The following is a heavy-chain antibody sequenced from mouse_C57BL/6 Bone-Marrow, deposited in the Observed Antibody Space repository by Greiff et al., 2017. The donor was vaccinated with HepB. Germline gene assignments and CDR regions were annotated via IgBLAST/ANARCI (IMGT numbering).Heavy chain of an antibody. J-gene: IGHJ1*03. Sequence: VKLMETGPGLVQPSQSLSITCTVSGFSLTSYGVHWVRQSPGKGLEWLGVIWSGGSTDYNAAFISRLSISKDNSKSQVFFKMNSLQADDTAIYYCARNLYYSNFFWYFDVWGTGTTVTVSS. CDR2: IWSGGST. CDR1: GFSLTSYG. D-gene: IGHD2-5*01. CDR3: ARNLYYSNFFWYFDV. V-gene: IGHV2-2*01.